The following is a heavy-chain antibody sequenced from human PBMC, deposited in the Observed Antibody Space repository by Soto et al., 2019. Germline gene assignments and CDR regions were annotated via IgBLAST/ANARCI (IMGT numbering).Heavy chain of an antibody. J-gene: IGHJ4*02. D-gene: IGHD4-17*01. CDR2: ISYDGSNK. CDR1: GFTFSSYG. Sequence: QVQLVESGGGVVQPGRSLRLSCAASGFTFSSYGMHWVRQAPGKGLEWVAVISYDGSNKYYADSVKGRFTISRDNSKNTLYLQMNSLRAEDTAVYYCAKVPYGDYGGNFYDYWGQGTLVTVSS. V-gene: IGHV3-30*18. CDR3: AKVPYGDYGGNFYDY.